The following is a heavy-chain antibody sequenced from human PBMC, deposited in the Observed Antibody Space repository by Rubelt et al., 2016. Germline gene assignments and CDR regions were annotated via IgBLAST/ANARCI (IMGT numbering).Heavy chain of an antibody. CDR1: GYTFTSYG. CDR3: ARDVGGNSVLYYFDY. V-gene: IGHV1-18*01. D-gene: IGHD4-23*01. J-gene: IGHJ4*02. CDR2: ISAYNGNT. Sequence: QVQLVQSGAEVKKPGASVKVSCKASGYTFTSYGISWVRQAPGQGLEGMGWISAYNGNTNYAQKFQGRVTMTTDTSTSTAYMELRSLRSDDTAVYYCARDVGGNSVLYYFDYWGQGTLVTVSS.